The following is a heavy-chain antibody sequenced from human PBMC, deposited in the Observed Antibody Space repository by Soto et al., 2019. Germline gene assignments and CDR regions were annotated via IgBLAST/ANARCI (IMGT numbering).Heavy chain of an antibody. CDR3: AKAPFRRPYYFYGMDV. CDR2: ISEDAETD. Sequence: GGSLRLSCVASGFTFSDFGMHWVRQGPGKGLEWLAVISEDAETDFHADSVKGRFTVSRDNSKETLYLQMNSLTTDDSGVYFCAKAPFRRPYYFYGMDVWGQGTTVTVSS. CDR1: GFTFSDFG. J-gene: IGHJ6*02. V-gene: IGHV3-30*18. D-gene: IGHD3-10*01.